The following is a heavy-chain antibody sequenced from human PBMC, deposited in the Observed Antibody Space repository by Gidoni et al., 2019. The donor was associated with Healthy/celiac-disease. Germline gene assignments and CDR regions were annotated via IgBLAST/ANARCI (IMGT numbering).Heavy chain of an antibody. CDR2: INAGNGNT. D-gene: IGHD3-22*01. Sequence: QVQLVQSGAEVKKPGASVKVSCKASGYTFTSYAMHWVRQAPGQRLEWMGWINAGNGNTKYSQKFQGRVTITRDTSASTAYMELSSLRSEDTAVYYCARSPRVTMIVVVITPFFDYWGQGTLVTVSS. CDR3: ARSPRVTMIVVVITPFFDY. CDR1: GYTFTSYA. V-gene: IGHV1-3*01. J-gene: IGHJ4*02.